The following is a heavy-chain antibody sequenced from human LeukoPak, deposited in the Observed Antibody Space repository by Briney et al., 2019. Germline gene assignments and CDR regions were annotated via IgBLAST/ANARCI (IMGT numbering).Heavy chain of an antibody. D-gene: IGHD2-8*02. Sequence: PGGSLRLSCAASGFTFSSFGMHWARQAPGKGLEWVSAISADAVDTFYAPSVKGRFTISRDNSKNTLYLQINSLRAEDTAIYYCAKDVWWSVSWGQGTPVTVSS. CDR3: AKDVWWSVS. CDR1: GFTFSSFG. J-gene: IGHJ5*02. CDR2: ISADAVDT. V-gene: IGHV3-23*01.